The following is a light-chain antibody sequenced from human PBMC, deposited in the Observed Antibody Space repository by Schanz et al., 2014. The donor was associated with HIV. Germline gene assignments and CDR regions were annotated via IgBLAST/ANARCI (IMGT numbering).Light chain of an antibody. CDR2: DAF. Sequence: EIVLTQSPATLSLSPGERATLSCRASQSVSRFLAWYQQKPGQAPRLLIYDAFNRATGIPARFSGSGSGTDFTLTISRLEPEDFAVYYCQQYGNSPRTFGQGTKVEI. J-gene: IGKJ1*01. CDR3: QQYGNSPRT. V-gene: IGKV3-11*01. CDR1: QSVSRF.